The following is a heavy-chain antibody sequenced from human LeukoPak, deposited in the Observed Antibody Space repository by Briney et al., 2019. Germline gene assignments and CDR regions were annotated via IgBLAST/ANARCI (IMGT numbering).Heavy chain of an antibody. V-gene: IGHV1-3*01. D-gene: IGHD2-2*01. Sequence: ASVKVSCKASGYTFTSYYMHWVRQAPGQGLEWMGYINGGNGKTEYSQKFQGRLTITRDISATTAYMELSSLRSEDTAVYYCVRDGGYQLLVIWGRGTLITVAS. CDR3: VRDGGYQLLVI. CDR2: INGGNGKT. CDR1: GYTFTSYY. J-gene: IGHJ4*02.